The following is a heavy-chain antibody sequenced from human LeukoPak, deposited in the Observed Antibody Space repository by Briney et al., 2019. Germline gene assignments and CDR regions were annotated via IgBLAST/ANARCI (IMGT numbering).Heavy chain of an antibody. CDR2: ISGSSSYI. Sequence: GGSLRLSYAGSGFSFSSYTMNWVRQAPGKGLEWISSISGSSSYIYYADSVKGRFTISRGNAKNSLYLQMNSLRAEDTAVYYCARDQGAYCSGGSCTAFDMWGQGTMVTVST. J-gene: IGHJ3*02. CDR3: ARDQGAYCSGGSCTAFDM. CDR1: GFSFSSYT. V-gene: IGHV3-21*01. D-gene: IGHD2-15*01.